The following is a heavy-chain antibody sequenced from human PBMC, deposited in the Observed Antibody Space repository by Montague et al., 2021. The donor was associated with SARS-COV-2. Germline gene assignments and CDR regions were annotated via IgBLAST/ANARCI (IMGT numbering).Heavy chain of an antibody. J-gene: IGHJ5*02. CDR1: GGSISSSSYY. D-gene: IGHD2-2*01. Sequence: SETLSLTCTVSGGSISSSSYYWGWIRQPPGKGLEWIGSIYYSGSTYYNPSLKSRVTISVDTSKNQFSLKLSSVTAADTAVYYCARLKAPYCSSTSCYSASWFDPWGQETLVTVSS. CDR2: IYYSGST. V-gene: IGHV4-39*01. CDR3: ARLKAPYCSSTSCYSASWFDP.